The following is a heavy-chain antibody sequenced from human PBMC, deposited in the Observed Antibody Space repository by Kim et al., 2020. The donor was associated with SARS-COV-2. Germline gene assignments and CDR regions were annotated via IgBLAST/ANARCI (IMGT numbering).Heavy chain of an antibody. J-gene: IGHJ4*02. Sequence: GGSLRLSCAASGFTFSSYSMNWVRQAPGKGLEWVSSISSSSSYIYYADSVKGRFTISRDNAKNSLYLQMNSLRAEDTAVYYCARAVYYDILTGHPLDYWGQGTLVTVSP. CDR3: ARAVYYDILTGHPLDY. D-gene: IGHD3-9*01. CDR1: GFTFSSYS. V-gene: IGHV3-21*01. CDR2: ISSSSSYI.